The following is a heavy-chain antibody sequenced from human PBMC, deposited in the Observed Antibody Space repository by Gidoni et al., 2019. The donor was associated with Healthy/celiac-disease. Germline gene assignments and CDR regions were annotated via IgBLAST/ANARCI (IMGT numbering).Heavy chain of an antibody. J-gene: IGHJ4*02. CDR3: ARGRRGNSRQNFDY. V-gene: IGHV3-21*01. D-gene: IGHD2-21*02. CDR2: ISSSSSYI. Sequence: EVQLVESGGGLVKPGGSLRLSCAASGFTFSSYSMNWVRQAPGKGLEWVSSISSSSSYIYYADSVKGRFTISRDNAKNSLYLQMNSLRAEDTAVYYCARGRRGNSRQNFDYWGQGTLVTVSS. CDR1: GFTFSSYS.